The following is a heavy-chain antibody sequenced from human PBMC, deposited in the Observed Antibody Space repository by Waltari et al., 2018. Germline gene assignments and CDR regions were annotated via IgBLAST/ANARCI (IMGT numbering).Heavy chain of an antibody. CDR2: IIPIFGTA. CDR3: ARDGGYCSGGSCYFYYYYGMDV. V-gene: IGHV1-69*01. J-gene: IGHJ6*02. D-gene: IGHD2-15*01. Sequence: QVQLVQSGAEVKKPGSSVKVSCKASGGTFSSYAISWVRQAPGQGLEWRGGIIPIFGTANYAQKVQGRVTITADESTSTAYMELSSLRSEDTAVYYCARDGGYCSGGSCYFYYYYGMDVWGQGTTVTVSS. CDR1: GGTFSSYA.